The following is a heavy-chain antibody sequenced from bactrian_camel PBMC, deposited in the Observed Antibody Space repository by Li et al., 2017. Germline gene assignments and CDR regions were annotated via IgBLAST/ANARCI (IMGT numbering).Heavy chain of an antibody. V-gene: IGHV3S9*01. D-gene: IGHD2*01. CDR3: ALQRSNGASYCYLDPVWEYAY. CDR2: IDGDGNP. CDR1: GYVFSGYC. Sequence: HVQLVESGGDSVQTGGSLKLSCKASGYVFSGYCMGWFRQVPGQEREGVASIDGDGNPTYGDSVKGRFTISRDNRNNSLYLQINNLKPEDTAMYYCALQRSNGASYCYLDPVWEYAYWGQGTQVTVSS. J-gene: IGHJ4*01.